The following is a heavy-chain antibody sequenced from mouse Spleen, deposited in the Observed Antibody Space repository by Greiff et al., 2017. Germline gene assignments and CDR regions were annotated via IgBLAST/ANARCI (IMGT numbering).Heavy chain of an antibody. D-gene: IGHD2-2*01. CDR1: GFTFSDYG. V-gene: IGHV5-15*01. CDR2: ISNLAYSI. CDR3: ARQDYDGSWFAY. J-gene: IGHJ3*01. Sequence: EVQVVESGGGLVKPGGSLKLSCAASGFTFSDYGMAWVRQAPGKGPEWVAFISNLAYSIYYADTVTGRFTISRENAKNTLYLEMSSLRSEDTAMYYCARQDYDGSWFAYWGQGTLVTVSA.